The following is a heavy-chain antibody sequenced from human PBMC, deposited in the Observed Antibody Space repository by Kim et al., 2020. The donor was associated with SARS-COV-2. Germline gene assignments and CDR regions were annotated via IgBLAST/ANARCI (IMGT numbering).Heavy chain of an antibody. D-gene: IGHD4-17*01. CDR3: ATPGSVFYGDYVFDY. Sequence: ASVKVSCKVSGYTLTELSMHWVRQAPGKGLEWMGGFDPEDGETIYAQKFQGRVTMTEDTSTDTAYMELSSLRSEDTAVYYCATPGSVFYGDYVFDYWGQGTLVTVSS. V-gene: IGHV1-24*01. J-gene: IGHJ4*02. CDR2: FDPEDGET. CDR1: GYTLTELS.